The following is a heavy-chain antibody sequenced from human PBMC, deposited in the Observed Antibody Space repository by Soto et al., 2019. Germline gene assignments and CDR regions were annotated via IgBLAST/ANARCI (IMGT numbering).Heavy chain of an antibody. V-gene: IGHV3-21*01. J-gene: IGHJ6*02. D-gene: IGHD3-3*01. CDR3: ARAEGTTIVGVVTNFSGMDV. CDR1: GFTFSSYS. CDR2: ISSSSSYV. Sequence: PGGSLRLSCAASGFTFSSYSMNWVRQAPGKGLEWVSSISSSSSYVYYADSVKGRFTISRENAKNSLYLQMNSLRAEYTAVYYCARAEGTTIVGVVTNFSGMDVWGQGTTVTVYS.